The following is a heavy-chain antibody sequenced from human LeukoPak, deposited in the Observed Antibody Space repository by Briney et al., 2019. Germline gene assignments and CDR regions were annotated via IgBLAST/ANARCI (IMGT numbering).Heavy chain of an antibody. Sequence: SETLSLTCTVSGGSISSYYWSWIRQPAGKGLEWIGRIYSSGSTNYNPSLKSRVTMSVDTSKNQFSLRLSSVTAADTAVYYCARQIAVAGKAGLDYWGQGTPVTVSS. D-gene: IGHD6-19*01. J-gene: IGHJ4*02. CDR2: IYSSGST. CDR1: GGSISSYY. CDR3: ARQIAVAGKAGLDY. V-gene: IGHV4-4*07.